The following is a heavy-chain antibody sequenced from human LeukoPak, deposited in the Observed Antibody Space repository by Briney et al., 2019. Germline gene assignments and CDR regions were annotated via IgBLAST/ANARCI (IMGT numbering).Heavy chain of an antibody. CDR1: GYIFTGYY. V-gene: IGHV1-8*03. CDR3: AREIVVVVAATRYFDY. D-gene: IGHD2-15*01. J-gene: IGHJ4*02. CDR2: MNPNSGNT. Sequence: ASVKVSCKASGYIFTGYYIHWVRQAPGQGLEWMGWMNPNSGNTGYAQKFQGRVTITRNTSISTAYMELSSLRSEDTAVYYCAREIVVVVAATRYFDYWGQGTLVTVSS.